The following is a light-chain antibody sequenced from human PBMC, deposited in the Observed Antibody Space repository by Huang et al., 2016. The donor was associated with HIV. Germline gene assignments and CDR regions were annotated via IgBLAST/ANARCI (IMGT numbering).Light chain of an antibody. J-gene: IGKJ4*01. CDR2: GAS. CDR1: QSVSSN. CDR3: QQYNNWPGLT. V-gene: IGKV3-15*01. Sequence: EIVMTQSPATLSVSPGERATLSCRASQSVSSNLAWYQQRPGQAPRLLIYGASTRATGIPSRFSGSGSGTEFTPTISSLQSEDLVLYYCQQYNNWPGLTFGGGTKVEIK.